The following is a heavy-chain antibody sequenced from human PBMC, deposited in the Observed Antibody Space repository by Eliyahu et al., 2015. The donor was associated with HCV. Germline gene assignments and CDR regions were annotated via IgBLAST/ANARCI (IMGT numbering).Heavy chain of an antibody. V-gene: IGHV3-9*01. Sequence: EVQLVESGGGSVQPGRSLRLSCAASGFTIDEYAMHWVRQAPGMGLGWVSGISWNSGNIVYADSVKGRFTISRDNAKNSLFLQMNSLRTEDTALYYCVSGSGTLNYYGMDVWGQGTTVTVS. CDR2: ISWNSGNI. CDR1: GFTIDEYA. J-gene: IGHJ6*02. CDR3: VSGSGTLNYYGMDV. D-gene: IGHD3-10*01.